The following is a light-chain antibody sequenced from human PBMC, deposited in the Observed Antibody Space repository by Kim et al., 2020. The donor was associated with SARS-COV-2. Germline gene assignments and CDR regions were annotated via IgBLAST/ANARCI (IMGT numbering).Light chain of an antibody. Sequence: SYELTQPPSVSVSPGQTASITCSGDKLGNKYTSWYQHKPGQSPVLVVHHDSKRPSGIPERFSASTSANTATLTISGTQATDEADYYCQAWDSTTVVFGGGTQVTVL. CDR1: KLGNKY. CDR2: HDS. J-gene: IGLJ2*01. V-gene: IGLV3-1*01. CDR3: QAWDSTTVV.